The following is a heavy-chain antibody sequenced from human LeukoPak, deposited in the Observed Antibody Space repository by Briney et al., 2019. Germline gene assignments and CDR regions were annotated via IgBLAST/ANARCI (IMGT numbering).Heavy chain of an antibody. D-gene: IGHD3-22*01. CDR3: ARELYSSGYHDAFDI. CDR2: IYYNGNT. CDR1: GASISSSSYF. V-gene: IGHV4-39*02. J-gene: IGHJ3*02. Sequence: PSETLSLTCTVSGASISSSSYFSGWLRQPPGKGLEWIVTIYYNGNTYYHPSLKSRVTIFVDTSKNQFSLKLTSVTAAGTAVYYCARELYSSGYHDAFDIWGQGTMVTVSS.